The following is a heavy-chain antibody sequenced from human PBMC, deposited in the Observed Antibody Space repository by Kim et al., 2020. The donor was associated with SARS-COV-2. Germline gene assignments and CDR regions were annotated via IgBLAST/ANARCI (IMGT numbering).Heavy chain of an antibody. CDR3: AGRNGNWNYAYFDF. Sequence: NPSLKGRLTISVDTSRNKFSLKLTAVTAADTAIYYCAGRNGNWNYAYFDFWGQGFLVPVSS. V-gene: IGHV4-39*01. J-gene: IGHJ4*02. D-gene: IGHD1-7*01.